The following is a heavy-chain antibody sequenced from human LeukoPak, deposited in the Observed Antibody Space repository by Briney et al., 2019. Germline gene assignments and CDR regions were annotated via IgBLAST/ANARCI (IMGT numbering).Heavy chain of an antibody. V-gene: IGHV1-46*01. Sequence: GASVKVSCKASGYTFTSYYIHWVRQAPGQGLEWMGIINPSVGSTTYAQKFQGRVTMTRDTSISTAYMELSRLRSDDTAVYYCARGFPRITMVRGVIKIYFDYWGQGTLVTVSS. CDR3: ARGFPRITMVRGVIKIYFDY. CDR1: GYTFTSYY. D-gene: IGHD3-10*01. J-gene: IGHJ4*02. CDR2: INPSVGST.